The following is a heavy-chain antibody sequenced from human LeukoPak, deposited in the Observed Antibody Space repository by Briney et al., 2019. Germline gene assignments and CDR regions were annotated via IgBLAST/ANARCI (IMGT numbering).Heavy chain of an antibody. CDR2: IYYSGST. J-gene: IGHJ5*02. D-gene: IGHD3-3*01. CDR3: TREEDYDFWRGLQVDP. V-gene: IGHV4-39*07. CDR1: GGSISSSSYY. Sequence: SETLSLTCTVSGGSISSSSYYWGWIRQPPGKGLEWIGSIYYSGSTYYKPSLNSRVIISVDTSKNQFSLKLSSVTAADTAVYYCTREEDYDFWRGLQVDPWGQGTLVTVSS.